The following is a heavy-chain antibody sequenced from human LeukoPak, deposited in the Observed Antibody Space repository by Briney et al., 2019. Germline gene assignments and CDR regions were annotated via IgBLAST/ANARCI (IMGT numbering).Heavy chain of an antibody. V-gene: IGHV1-18*01. D-gene: IGHD3-3*01. CDR3: ARDRGITIFGVYSSWFDP. CDR1: GGTFSSYA. J-gene: IGHJ5*02. CDR2: ISAYNGNT. Sequence: ASVKVSCKASGGTFSSYAISWVRQAPGQGLEWMGWISAYNGNTNYAQKLQGRVTMTTDTSTSTAYMELRSLRSDDTAVYYCARDRGITIFGVYSSWFDPWGQGTLVTVSS.